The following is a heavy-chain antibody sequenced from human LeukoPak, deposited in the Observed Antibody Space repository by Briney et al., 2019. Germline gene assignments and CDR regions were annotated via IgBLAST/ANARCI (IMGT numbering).Heavy chain of an antibody. D-gene: IGHD3-10*01. CDR3: ASQSGDYYYYGMDV. V-gene: IGHV3-53*01. CDR1: GFTVSSNY. Sequence: PGGSPRLSCAASGFTVSSNYMSWVRQAPGKGLEWVSVIYSGGSTYYADSVKGRFTISRDNSKNTLYLQMNSLRAEDTAVYYCASQSGDYYYYGMDVWGQGTTVTVSS. CDR2: IYSGGST. J-gene: IGHJ6*02.